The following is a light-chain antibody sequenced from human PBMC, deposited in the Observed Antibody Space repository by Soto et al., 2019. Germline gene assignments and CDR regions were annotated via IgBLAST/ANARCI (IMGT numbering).Light chain of an antibody. V-gene: IGLV3-21*04. J-gene: IGLJ7*01. CDR2: YDS. Sequence: SYELTQPPPVSVAPGKTARITCGGNNIGSKSVHWYQQKPGQAPVLVIYYDSDRPSGIPERFSGSNSGNTATLTISRVEAGDEADYYCQVWDRSSDHAVFGGGTQLTVL. CDR3: QVWDRSSDHAV. CDR1: NIGSKS.